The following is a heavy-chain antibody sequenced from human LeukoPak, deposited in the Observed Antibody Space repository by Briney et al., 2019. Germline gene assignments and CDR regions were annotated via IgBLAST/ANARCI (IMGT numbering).Heavy chain of an antibody. CDR3: ARDSSSVPEY. D-gene: IGHD2-2*01. CDR2: IKYDGSYT. J-gene: IGHJ4*02. V-gene: IGHV3-74*01. Sequence: QSGGSLRLSCAASGFSLSDHWMYWVRHGPGKGLVWFSRIKYDGSYTSYADSVKGRFTVSRDNAKNTLYLQMNSLRAEDTAVYYCARDSSSVPEYWGQGTPVTVSS. CDR1: GFSLSDHW.